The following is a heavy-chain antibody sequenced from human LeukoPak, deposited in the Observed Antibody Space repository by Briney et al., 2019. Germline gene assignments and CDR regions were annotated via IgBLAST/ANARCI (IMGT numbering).Heavy chain of an antibody. Sequence: ASVKVSCKASGYTFSNYGITWMRQAPGQGLEWMGWISAYNGNTNYAQKLQGRVTMTTDTSTSTAYMELRSLRSDDTAVYYCARAYDSSGYGYFDYWGQGTLVTVSS. CDR1: GYTFSNYG. CDR3: ARAYDSSGYGYFDY. J-gene: IGHJ4*02. D-gene: IGHD3-22*01. V-gene: IGHV1-18*01. CDR2: ISAYNGNT.